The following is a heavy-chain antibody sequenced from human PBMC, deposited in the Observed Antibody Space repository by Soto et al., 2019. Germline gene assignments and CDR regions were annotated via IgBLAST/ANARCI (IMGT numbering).Heavy chain of an antibody. V-gene: IGHV3-53*01. CDR1: GFTVSSNY. CDR2: IYSGGST. J-gene: IGHJ5*02. D-gene: IGHD2-21*02. CDR3: AKLGVTRLTPIDH. Sequence: GGSLRLSCAASGFTVSSNYMSWVRQAPGKVVEWVSVIYSGGSTYYADSVKGRFTISRDNSKNTLYLQMNSLRAEDTAIYYCAKLGVTRLTPIDHWGQGTLVTVSS.